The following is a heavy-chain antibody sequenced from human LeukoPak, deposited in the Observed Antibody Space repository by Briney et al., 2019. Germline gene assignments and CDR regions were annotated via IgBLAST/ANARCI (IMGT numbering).Heavy chain of an antibody. CDR3: AAVLMVYASNWFDP. J-gene: IGHJ5*02. Sequence: GGSLRLSCAASGFTFSSYWMSWVRQAPGKGLEGVANIKQDGSEKYYVDSVKGRFTISRDNAKNSLYLQMNSLRAEDTAVYYCAAVLMVYASNWFDPWGQGTLVTVSS. CDR2: IKQDGSEK. CDR1: GFTFSSYW. V-gene: IGHV3-7*01. D-gene: IGHD2-8*01.